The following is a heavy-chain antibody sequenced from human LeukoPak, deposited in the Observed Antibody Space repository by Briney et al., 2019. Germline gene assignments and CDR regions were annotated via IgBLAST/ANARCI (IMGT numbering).Heavy chain of an antibody. CDR1: GYTFTDYY. D-gene: IGHD6-19*01. J-gene: IGHJ4*02. CDR3: AIVPVGRIGWYLE. Sequence: ASVKVSCKASGYTFTDYYMHWVRQAPGQGLGWMGWINPNSGGTNYAQKFQGRVTLTRDTSISTAYMELSSLRHDDTAVYYCAIVPVGRIGWYLEWGQGTLVTVSS. CDR2: INPNSGGT. V-gene: IGHV1-2*02.